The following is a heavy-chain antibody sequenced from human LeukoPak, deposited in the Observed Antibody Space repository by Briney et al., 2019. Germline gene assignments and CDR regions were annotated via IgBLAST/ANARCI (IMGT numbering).Heavy chain of an antibody. CDR2: IYYSGST. CDR1: GGSISSSSYY. Sequence: SETLSLTCTVSGGSISSSSYYWGWLRQPPGKGLEWIGSIYYSGSTYYNPSLKSRVTISVDTSKNQFSLKLSAVTAADTAVYYCARLHKRLRFQIDPWGQGTLVTVSS. J-gene: IGHJ5*02. V-gene: IGHV4-39*01. CDR3: ARLHKRLRFQIDP. D-gene: IGHD5-12*01.